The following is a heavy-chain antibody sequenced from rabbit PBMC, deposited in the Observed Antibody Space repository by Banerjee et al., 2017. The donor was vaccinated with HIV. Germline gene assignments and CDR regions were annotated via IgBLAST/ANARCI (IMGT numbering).Heavy chain of an antibody. CDR1: GFSFSSGYW. J-gene: IGHJ4*01. CDR2: IYAGSSDTS. Sequence: QSLEESGGDLVKPGTSLTLTCTASGFSFSSGYWMCWVRQAPGKGLEWTACIYAGSSDTSFYATWAKGRFTISKTSSTTVTLQMPSLTAADTATYFCARSPADAAYDYASDLWGPGTLVTVS. D-gene: IGHD6-1*01. V-gene: IGHV1S40*01. CDR3: ARSPADAAYDYASDL.